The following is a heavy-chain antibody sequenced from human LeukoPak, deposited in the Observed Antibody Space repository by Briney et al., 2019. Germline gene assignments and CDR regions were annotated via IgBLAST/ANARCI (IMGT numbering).Heavy chain of an antibody. CDR1: GFTFSSYW. Sequence: GGSLRLSCAVSGFTFSSYWMNWVRQAPGKGLEWVANIKQDGSEKNYVDSVKGRFTVSRDNAKSSLFLQMNDLRAEDTAVYYRAKGGRGNGEVYWGQGTLVTVSS. D-gene: IGHD2-8*01. J-gene: IGHJ4*02. CDR3: AKGGRGNGEVY. CDR2: IKQDGSEK. V-gene: IGHV3-7*01.